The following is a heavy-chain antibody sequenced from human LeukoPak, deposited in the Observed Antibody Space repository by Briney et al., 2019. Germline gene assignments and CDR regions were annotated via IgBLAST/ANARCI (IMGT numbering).Heavy chain of an antibody. CDR3: VKDYQVGNSPAFGDY. Sequence: GGSLRLSCAASGFTFSSHAMSWVRRAPGKGLEWVSGLIVNGATTYYADSVRGRFTISRDNSRNTMYLQMNSLRVEDTAVYYCVKDYQVGNSPAFGDYWGQGTLVTISS. CDR1: GFTFSSHA. J-gene: IGHJ4*02. V-gene: IGHV3-23*01. CDR2: LIVNGATT. D-gene: IGHD1-26*01.